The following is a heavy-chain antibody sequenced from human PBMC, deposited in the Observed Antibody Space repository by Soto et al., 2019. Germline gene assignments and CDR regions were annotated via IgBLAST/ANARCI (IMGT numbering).Heavy chain of an antibody. CDR2: IYYSGST. D-gene: IGHD2-21*02. J-gene: IGHJ5*02. Sequence: SETLSLTCTVSGGSISRYYWSWIRQPPGKGLEWIGYIYYSGSTYYNPSLKSRVTISVDTSKNQFSLKLSSVTAADTAVYYCARRLLFVVVTATQIWFVPWDEGTLVT. CDR3: ARRLLFVVVTATQIWFVP. V-gene: IGHV4-59*06. CDR1: GGSISRYY.